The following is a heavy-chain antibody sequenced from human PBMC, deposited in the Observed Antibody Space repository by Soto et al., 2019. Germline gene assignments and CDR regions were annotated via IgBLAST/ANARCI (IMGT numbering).Heavy chain of an antibody. J-gene: IGHJ4*02. D-gene: IGHD3-10*01. CDR1: GFTVSTNY. CDR3: ARDSSYYGSGRGVLDY. V-gene: IGHV3-66*01. Sequence: ESGGGLVQPGGSLRLSCAVSGFTVSTNYMSWVRQAPGKGLESVSIIYSDGSTYYADSVKGRFTTSRDSARNTLYLQMDNLRADDTAVYHCARDSSYYGSGRGVLDYWGQGTLVTVSS. CDR2: IYSDGST.